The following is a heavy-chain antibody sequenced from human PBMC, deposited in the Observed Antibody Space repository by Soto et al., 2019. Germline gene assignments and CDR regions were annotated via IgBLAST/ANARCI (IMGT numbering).Heavy chain of an antibody. CDR1: GFSFSKYA. V-gene: IGHV3-30-3*01. Sequence: QVQLVESGRGVVQPGRSLRLSCAASGFSFSKYALHWVRQAPGKGLEWVEVVSYNGGNKYYADSVKGRFTISRDNSKNTLYLQVHSLRVEDTAVYYCARGSYGDYLDYWGQGTLVTVSS. J-gene: IGHJ4*02. CDR2: VSYNGGNK. D-gene: IGHD4-17*01. CDR3: ARGSYGDYLDY.